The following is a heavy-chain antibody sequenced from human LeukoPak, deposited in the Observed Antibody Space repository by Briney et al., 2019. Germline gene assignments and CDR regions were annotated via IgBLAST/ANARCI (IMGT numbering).Heavy chain of an antibody. CDR3: ARGSGRETTVTYYYMDV. V-gene: IGHV3-11*04. D-gene: IGHD4-17*01. CDR1: GFTFSDYY. CDR2: ISTSGSPI. Sequence: GGSLRLSCAASGFTFSDYYLSWIRQAPGKGLEWISYISTSGSPIYYADSVKGRFTISRDNAKNSPYLQMNSLRAEDSAVYYCARGSGRETTVTYYYMDVWGKGTTVTVSS. J-gene: IGHJ6*03.